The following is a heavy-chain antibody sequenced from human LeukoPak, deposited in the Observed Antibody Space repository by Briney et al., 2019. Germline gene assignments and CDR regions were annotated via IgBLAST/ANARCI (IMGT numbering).Heavy chain of an antibody. V-gene: IGHV3-33*01. CDR2: IWYDGSNK. J-gene: IGHJ4*02. CDR1: GFTFSSHG. D-gene: IGHD6-19*01. Sequence: GRALRLSCAASGFTFSSHGMHGVRQAPGKGREWVAVIWYDGSNKYYADSVKGRFTISRDNSKNTLYLQMNSLRAEDTAVHYCARDGTGSNSGWYIHWGQGTLVTVSS. CDR3: ARDGTGSNSGWYIH.